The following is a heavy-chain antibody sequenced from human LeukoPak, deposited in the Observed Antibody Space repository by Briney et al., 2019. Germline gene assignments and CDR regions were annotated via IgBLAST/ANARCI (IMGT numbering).Heavy chain of an antibody. CDR2: IYTSGST. CDR1: GGSISSGSYY. CDR3: ARGRRSTNWYFDL. V-gene: IGHV4-61*02. J-gene: IGHJ2*01. D-gene: IGHD2-2*01. Sequence: NTSETLSLTCTVSGGSISSGSYYWSWIRQPAGKGLEWIGRIYTSGSTNYNPSLKSRVTISVDTSKNQFSLKLSSVTAADTAVYYCARGRRSTNWYFDLWGRGTLVTVSS.